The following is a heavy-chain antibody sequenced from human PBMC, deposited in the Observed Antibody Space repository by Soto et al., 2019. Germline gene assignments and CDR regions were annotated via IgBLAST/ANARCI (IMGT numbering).Heavy chain of an antibody. CDR3: ARDLCSGGSCYVGFDY. J-gene: IGHJ4*02. D-gene: IGHD2-15*01. CDR2: ISSSSSYI. V-gene: IGHV3-21*01. Sequence: EVQLVESGGGLVKPGGSLRLSCAASGFTFSSYSMNWVRQAPGKGLEWVSSISSSSSYIYYADSGKGRFTISRDNAKNSLYLRMNSLRADDTAVYYCARDLCSGGSCYVGFDYWGQGTLVTVSS. CDR1: GFTFSSYS.